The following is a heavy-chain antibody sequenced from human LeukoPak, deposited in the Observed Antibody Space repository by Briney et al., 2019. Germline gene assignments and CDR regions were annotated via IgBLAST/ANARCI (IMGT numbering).Heavy chain of an antibody. CDR1: GFTFSSYA. CDR3: VKDSSSISGWLYYLDY. CDR2: ISGST. J-gene: IGHJ4*02. V-gene: IGHV3-23*01. Sequence: QPGGSLRLSCAASGFTFSSYAMSWVRQAPGMGLEWGSAISGSTYYADSVRGRFTISRDNSKNTLYLHMNSPRAEDTAVYYCVKDSSSISGWLYYLDYWGQGTLVTVSS. D-gene: IGHD6-19*01.